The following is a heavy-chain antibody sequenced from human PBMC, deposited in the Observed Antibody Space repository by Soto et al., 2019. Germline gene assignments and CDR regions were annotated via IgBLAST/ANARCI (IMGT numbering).Heavy chain of an antibody. CDR1: GFIFDEYA. CDR2: ISWNSGTT. D-gene: IGHD1-26*01. V-gene: IGHV3-9*01. CDR3: AKAIMWVGEVDYYGMDV. Sequence: EMQLVESGGGLVQPGRSLRLSCAASGFIFDEYAMYWVRQAPGKGLEWVSGISWNSGTTGYADSVKGRVTISRDNAKNSLYLQMNSLRVEDTALYYCAKAIMWVGEVDYYGMDVWGQGTTVTVSS. J-gene: IGHJ6*02.